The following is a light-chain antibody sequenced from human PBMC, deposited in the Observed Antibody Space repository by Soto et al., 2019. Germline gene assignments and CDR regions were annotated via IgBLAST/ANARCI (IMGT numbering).Light chain of an antibody. J-gene: IGKJ1*01. CDR3: QYYDSFRT. Sequence: EIVLTQSPGTLSLSPGERATLSCRASQSVSSSFLAWYQQKVGQAPRLLIYGASGRATGIPDRFSGSGSGTDFTLTISRLEPEDFAVYFCQYYDSFRTFGQGTKVDIK. CDR1: QSVSSSF. CDR2: GAS. V-gene: IGKV3-20*01.